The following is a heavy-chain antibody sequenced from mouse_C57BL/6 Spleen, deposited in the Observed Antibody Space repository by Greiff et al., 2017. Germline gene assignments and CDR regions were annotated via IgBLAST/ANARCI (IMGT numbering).Heavy chain of an antibody. CDR1: GFTFSSYG. D-gene: IGHD1-1*01. CDR2: ISSGGSYT. V-gene: IGHV5-6*01. J-gene: IGHJ2*01. CDR3: ARQTTVVATRYYFDY. Sequence: EVMLVESGGDLVKPGGSLKLSCAASGFTFSSYGMSWVRQTPDKRLEWVATISSGGSYTYYPDSVKGRFTISRDNAKNTLYLQMSSLKSEDTAMYYGARQTTVVATRYYFDYWGQGTTLTVSS.